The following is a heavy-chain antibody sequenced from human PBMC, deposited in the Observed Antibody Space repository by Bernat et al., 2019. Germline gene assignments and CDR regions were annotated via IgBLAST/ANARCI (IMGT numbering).Heavy chain of an antibody. Sequence: QVQLVESGGGVVQPGRSLRLSCAASGFTFSSYGMHWVRQAPGKGLEWVAVIWYDGSNKYYADSVKGRFTISRDNSKNTLYLQMNSLRGEDTAVYYCARDRDIVATSSYYYYYGMDVWGQGTTVTVSS. V-gene: IGHV3-33*01. CDR3: ARDRDIVATSSYYYYYGMDV. D-gene: IGHD5-12*01. J-gene: IGHJ6*02. CDR1: GFTFSSYG. CDR2: IWYDGSNK.